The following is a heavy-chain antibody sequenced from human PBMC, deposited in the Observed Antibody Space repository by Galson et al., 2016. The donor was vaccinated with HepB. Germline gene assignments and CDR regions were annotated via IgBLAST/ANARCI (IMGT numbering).Heavy chain of an antibody. CDR3: ASPFAPERGRYVL. J-gene: IGHJ5*02. D-gene: IGHD3-16*01. CDR2: MSSSGTSV. Sequence: LRLSCAASGFILSPYSMNWFRQAPGKGLEWVSYMSSSGTSVYYTDSVKGRFTISRDNAKNSLYLQMNSLRDEDTAVYYCASPFAPERGRYVLWGQGTLVTVSS. CDR1: GFILSPYS. V-gene: IGHV3-48*02.